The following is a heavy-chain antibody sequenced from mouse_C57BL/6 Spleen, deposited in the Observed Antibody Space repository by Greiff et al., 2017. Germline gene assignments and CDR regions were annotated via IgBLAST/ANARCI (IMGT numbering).Heavy chain of an antibody. V-gene: IGHV1-80*01. J-gene: IGHJ1*03. CDR3: AVYGSSYEWYFDV. Sequence: VQLQQSGAELVKPGASVKISCKASGYAFSSYWMNWVKQRPGKGLEWIGQISPGDGDTNYNGKFKGKATLTADKSSSPAYLQLSSLTSEDSAVYFCAVYGSSYEWYFDVWGTGTTVTVSS. CDR2: ISPGDGDT. CDR1: GYAFSSYW. D-gene: IGHD1-1*01.